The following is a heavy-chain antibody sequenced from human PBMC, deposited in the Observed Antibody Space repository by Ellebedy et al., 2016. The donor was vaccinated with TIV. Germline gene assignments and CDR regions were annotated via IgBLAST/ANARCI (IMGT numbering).Heavy chain of an antibody. CDR3: AREYYGFLGGYYLDV. J-gene: IGHJ6*03. Sequence: GESLKISXAASGFTFTGYWMHWVRQTPGKGLDWVARIKGDGTTTDYADSVKGRFTISRDNAKNTLFLQVDSLRAEDTAVYYCAREYYGFLGGYYLDVWGNGTTVIVSS. V-gene: IGHV3-74*01. CDR2: IKGDGTTT. CDR1: GFTFTGYW. D-gene: IGHD3/OR15-3a*01.